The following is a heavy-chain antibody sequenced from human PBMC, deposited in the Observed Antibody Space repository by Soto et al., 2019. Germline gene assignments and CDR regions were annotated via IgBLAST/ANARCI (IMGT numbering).Heavy chain of an antibody. CDR3: AKVQNYYYYGMDV. V-gene: IGHV3-23*01. CDR2: ISTSGGST. J-gene: IGHJ6*02. D-gene: IGHD1-1*01. Sequence: PGGSLRLSCAASGFTFSSSAMSWVRQAPGKGLEWVSSISTSGGSTYYAASLKGRFTISRDNSKNTLYLQMNSLRAEDTAVYYCAKVQNYYYYGMDVWGQGTTATVSS. CDR1: GFTFSSSA.